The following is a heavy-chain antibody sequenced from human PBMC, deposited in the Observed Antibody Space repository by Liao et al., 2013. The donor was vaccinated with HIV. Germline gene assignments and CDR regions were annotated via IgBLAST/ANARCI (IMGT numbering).Heavy chain of an antibody. V-gene: IGHV4-34*01. CDR1: GGSFSAYY. CDR3: ARGGRRDYYSRSDYYYYYMDV. J-gene: IGHJ6*03. Sequence: QVQLQQWGAGLLKSSETLSLTCAVYGGSFSAYYWTWIRQPPGKGLEWIGEINHSGSTNYSPSLNSRVTISVDTSKNQFSLKLSSVTAADTAVYYCARGGRRDYYSRSDYYYYYMDVWGKGTDGHRLL. D-gene: IGHD4-17*01. CDR2: INHSGST.